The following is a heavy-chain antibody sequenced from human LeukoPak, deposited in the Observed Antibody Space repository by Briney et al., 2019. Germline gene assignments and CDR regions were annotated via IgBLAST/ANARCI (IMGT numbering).Heavy chain of an antibody. V-gene: IGHV3-64*02. J-gene: IGHJ4*02. CDR1: GFTFSNAW. Sequence: PGGSLRLSCAASGFTFSNAWMNWVRQAPGKGLEYVSAISPDGGTTYYADSVEGRFTISRDNSKNTLYLQMGSLRAEDMAVYYCARVLPGGSCYDYWGQGTLVTVSS. D-gene: IGHD2-15*01. CDR3: ARVLPGGSCYDY. CDR2: ISPDGGTT.